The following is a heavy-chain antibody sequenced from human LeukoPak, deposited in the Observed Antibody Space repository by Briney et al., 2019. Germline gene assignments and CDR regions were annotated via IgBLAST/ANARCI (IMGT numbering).Heavy chain of an antibody. Sequence: ASVKVSCKTSGYTFTNYFIAWVRQAPGQGLEWMGWITPYNDKTNYVQNVQGRVTMATDTSTSTAYMELRNLRSDDTAVYYCARVGNNGWFYFDYWGQGTLVTVSS. CDR2: ITPYNDKT. D-gene: IGHD6-19*01. J-gene: IGHJ4*02. CDR3: ARVGNNGWFYFDY. CDR1: GYTFTNYF. V-gene: IGHV1-18*01.